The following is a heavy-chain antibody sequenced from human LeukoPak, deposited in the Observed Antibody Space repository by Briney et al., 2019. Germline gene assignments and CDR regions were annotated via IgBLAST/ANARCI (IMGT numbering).Heavy chain of an antibody. CDR2: IYSGGST. D-gene: IGHD1-14*01. V-gene: IGHV3-53*01. J-gene: IGHJ3*02. CDR1: GFTVSSNY. CDR3: ARDLGKEPDHDAFDI. Sequence: GGSLRLSSAAAGFTVSSNYMSWVRQAPGKGLEWVSVIYSGGSTYYADSVKGRFTISRDNSKNTLYLQMNSLRAEDTAVYYCARDLGKEPDHDAFDIWGQGTMVTVSS.